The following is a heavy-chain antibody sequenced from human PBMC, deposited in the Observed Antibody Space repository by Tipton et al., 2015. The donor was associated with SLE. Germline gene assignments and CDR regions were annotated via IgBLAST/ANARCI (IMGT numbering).Heavy chain of an antibody. D-gene: IGHD3-10*01. CDR3: ARGRPLLWFGELLYHY. J-gene: IGHJ4*02. CDR2: IYYSGST. Sequence: TLSLTCTVSGGSVSSGSYYWSWIRQPPGKGLEWIGYIYYSGSTNYNPSLKSRVTISVDTSKNQFSLKLSSVTAADTAVYYCARGRPLLWFGELLYHYWGQGTLVTVSS. CDR1: GGSVSSGSYY. V-gene: IGHV4-61*01.